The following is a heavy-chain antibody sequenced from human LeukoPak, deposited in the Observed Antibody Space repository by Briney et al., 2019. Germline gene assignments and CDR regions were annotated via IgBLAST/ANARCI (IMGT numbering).Heavy chain of an antibody. CDR3: AIASDWYYFDH. CDR1: GYRFTGYD. V-gene: IGHV1-2*02. D-gene: IGHD6-19*01. J-gene: IGHJ4*02. CDR2: INPNSGNT. Sequence: ASVKVSCKAFGYRFTGYDIRWVRQAPGQGLEWMGWINPNSGNTNSAQKFQGRVTMTRDTSISTAYMELSRLKSDDTAVYYCAIASDWYYFDHWGQGTLVSVSS.